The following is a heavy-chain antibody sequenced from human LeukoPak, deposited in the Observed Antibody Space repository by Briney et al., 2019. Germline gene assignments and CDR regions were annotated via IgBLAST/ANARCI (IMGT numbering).Heavy chain of an antibody. CDR2: INAGNGNT. CDR1: GYTFTSYA. V-gene: IGHV1-3*01. D-gene: IGHD3-3*01. CDR3: ARFFPGYYGMDV. J-gene: IGHJ6*02. Sequence: ASVKVSCKASGYTFTSYAMHWVRQAPGQRLEWMGWINAGNGNTKYSQKFQGRVTITGDTSASTAYMELSSLRSEDTAVYYCARFFPGYYGMDVWGQGTTVTVSS.